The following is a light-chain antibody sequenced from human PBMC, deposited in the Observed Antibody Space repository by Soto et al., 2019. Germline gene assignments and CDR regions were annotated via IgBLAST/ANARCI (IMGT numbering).Light chain of an antibody. J-gene: IGKJ2*01. CDR2: DAS. Sequence: EILLTQSPATLSLSLGERATLSCRASQSVSSYLAWYQQKPGQAPRLLIYDASNMATGIPARFSGSGSGTDFSLTISSLAPEDFAVYYCQQRSNTPPDTFGQGTKLEIK. CDR3: QQRSNTPPDT. V-gene: IGKV3-11*01. CDR1: QSVSSY.